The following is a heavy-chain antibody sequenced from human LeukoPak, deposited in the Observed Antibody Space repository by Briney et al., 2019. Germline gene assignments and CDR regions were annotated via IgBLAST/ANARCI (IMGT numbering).Heavy chain of an antibody. CDR1: GXTFSSYG. CDR2: IWYDGSNK. V-gene: IGHV3-33*01. CDR3: ARELEAFDI. Sequence: GGSLRLSCAASGXTFSSYGMHWVRQAPGKGLEWVAVIWYDGSNKYYADSVKGRFTISRDNSKNTLYLQMNSLRAEDTAVYYCARELEAFDIWGQGTMVTVSS. J-gene: IGHJ3*02. D-gene: IGHD1-1*01.